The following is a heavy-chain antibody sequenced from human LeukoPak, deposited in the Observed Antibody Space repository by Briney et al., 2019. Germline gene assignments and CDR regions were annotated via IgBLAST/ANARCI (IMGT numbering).Heavy chain of an antibody. CDR3: ARDQAVATIYFDY. V-gene: IGHV3-21*01. Sequence: GRSLRLSCAASGFTFSSYSMNWVRQAPGKGLEWVSSISSSSSYIYYADSVKGRFTISRDNAKNSLYLQMNSLRAEDTAVYYCARDQAVATIYFDYWGQGTLVTVSS. J-gene: IGHJ4*02. CDR2: ISSSSSYI. CDR1: GFTFSSYS. D-gene: IGHD5-12*01.